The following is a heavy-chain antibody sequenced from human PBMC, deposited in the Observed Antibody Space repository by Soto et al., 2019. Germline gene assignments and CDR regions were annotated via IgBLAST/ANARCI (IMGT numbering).Heavy chain of an antibody. Sequence: QVQLQESGPGLVKPSQTLSLTCTVSGGSISSGGYYWSWIRQHPGKGLEWIGYIYYSGSTYYNPSLKSRVTISVDTSKNQFSLKLSSVTAADTAVYYCARDRPNYDILTAQGGFDPWGQGTLVTVSS. J-gene: IGHJ5*02. CDR1: GGSISSGGYY. CDR3: ARDRPNYDILTAQGGFDP. V-gene: IGHV4-31*03. D-gene: IGHD3-9*01. CDR2: IYYSGST.